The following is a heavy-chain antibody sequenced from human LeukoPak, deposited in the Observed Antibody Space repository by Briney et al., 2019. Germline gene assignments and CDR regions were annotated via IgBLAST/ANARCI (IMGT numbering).Heavy chain of an antibody. J-gene: IGHJ4*02. D-gene: IGHD5-12*01. Sequence: GESLKISCKGSGYTFTSYWIGWVRQMPGKGLEWMGIIYPGDSDTRYSPSFQGQVTISADKSITTAYLQWSSLKASDTAMYYCARRDYSGYDFSYFDYWGQGTLVTVS. CDR1: GYTFTSYW. CDR3: ARRDYSGYDFSYFDY. CDR2: IYPGDSDT. V-gene: IGHV5-51*01.